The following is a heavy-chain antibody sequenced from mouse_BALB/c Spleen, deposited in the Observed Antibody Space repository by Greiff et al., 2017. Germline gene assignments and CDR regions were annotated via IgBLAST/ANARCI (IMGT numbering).Heavy chain of an antibody. CDR2: ISYGGST. CDR3: ARTYGSSWFDY. J-gene: IGHJ2*01. Sequence: VQLKESGPGLVKPSQSLSLTCTVTGYSITSDYAWNWIRQFPGNKLEWMGYISYGGSTSYNPSLKSRISITRDTSKNQFFLQLNSVTTEDTATYYCARTYGSSWFDYWGQGTTLTVSS. V-gene: IGHV3-2*02. CDR1: GYSITSDYA. D-gene: IGHD1-1*01.